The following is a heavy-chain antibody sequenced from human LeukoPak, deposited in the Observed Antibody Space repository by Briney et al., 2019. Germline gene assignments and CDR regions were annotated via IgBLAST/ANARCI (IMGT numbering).Heavy chain of an antibody. D-gene: IGHD3-10*01. J-gene: IGHJ4*02. V-gene: IGHV3-23*01. CDR2: INGRDNGT. CDR3: AKGFYHYFGSGSYTLDF. Sequence: GGSLRLSCAASGFTFSDYYMSWIRQAPGKGLELVSGINGRDNGTWYADSVKGRLTISRDNSKNTLYLQMNSLTGEDTAVYYCAKGFYHYFGSGSYTLDFWGQGIQVTVSS. CDR1: GFTFSDYY.